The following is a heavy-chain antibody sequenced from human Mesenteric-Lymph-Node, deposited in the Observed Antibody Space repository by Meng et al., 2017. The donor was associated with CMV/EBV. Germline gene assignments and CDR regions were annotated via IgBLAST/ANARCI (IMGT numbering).Heavy chain of an antibody. CDR2: ISPTGIYI. V-gene: IGHV3-21*04. J-gene: IGHJ6*02. CDR1: GFTFSTYS. CDR3: AKDMGRFANYYYYYGMDV. Sequence: GGSLRLSCAASGFTFSTYSMNWVRQAPGKGLEWVSSISPTGIYIYYTDSVKGRFTITRDNSKNSLYLQMNSLRTEDTALYYCAKDMGRFANYYYYYGMDVWGQGTTVTVSS. D-gene: IGHD3-10*01.